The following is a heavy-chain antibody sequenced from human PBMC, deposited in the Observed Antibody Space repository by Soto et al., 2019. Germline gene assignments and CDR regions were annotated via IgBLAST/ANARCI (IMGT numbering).Heavy chain of an antibody. CDR1: GFSFSNSW. CDR3: TRDLNWEAY. Sequence: GSLRLSCAASGFSFSNSWMTWVRQAPGKGLECLACINPDGSEKYYVDSVKGRFTVSRDNARNSLYVQMNSLRVDDTAVYYCTRDLNWEAYWGQGTLVTVSS. CDR2: INPDGSEK. J-gene: IGHJ4*02. V-gene: IGHV3-7*01. D-gene: IGHD7-27*01.